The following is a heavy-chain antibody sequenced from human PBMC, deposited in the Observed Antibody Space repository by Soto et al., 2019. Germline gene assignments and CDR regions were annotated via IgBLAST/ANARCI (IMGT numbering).Heavy chain of an antibody. CDR1: GGSMSNYY. V-gene: IGHV4-59*05. J-gene: IGHJ5*02. CDR3: ARNNIAVAGTGRRIDP. Sequence: LSLTCTVSGGSMSNYYWSWIRQPAGKGLEWIGRIYYSGSTYYNPSLKSRVTISVDTSKNQFSLKLSSVTAADTAVYYCARNNIAVAGTGRRIDPWGQGTLVTVSS. D-gene: IGHD6-19*01. CDR2: IYYSGST.